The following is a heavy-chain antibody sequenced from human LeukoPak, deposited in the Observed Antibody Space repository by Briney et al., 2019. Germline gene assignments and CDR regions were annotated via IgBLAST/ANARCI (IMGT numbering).Heavy chain of an antibody. CDR3: AKVLGLSGWQTDY. V-gene: IGHV3-23*01. Sequence: GGSLRLSCAASGFTFSSYAVSWVRQAPGKGLEWVSAISGSGGNTYYADSVKGRFTISRDNSKNTLYLQMDSLRAEDTAVYYCAKVLGLSGWQTDYWGPGTLVTVSS. CDR2: ISGSGGNT. J-gene: IGHJ4*02. CDR1: GFTFSSYA. D-gene: IGHD6-19*01.